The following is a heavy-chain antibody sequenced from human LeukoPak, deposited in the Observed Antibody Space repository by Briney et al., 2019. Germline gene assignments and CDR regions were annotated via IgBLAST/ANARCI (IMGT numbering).Heavy chain of an antibody. CDR1: GFTFSTYG. V-gene: IGHV3-33*01. J-gene: IGHJ4*02. Sequence: GGSLRLSRAASGFTFSTYGLHWVRQAPGKGLEWVAVIWNDGTNKYYTDSVKGRFTISKDNSRNTLNLQMDSLRVEDTAVYYCVRWGSAGLTLDYWGQGTLVTVSS. D-gene: IGHD3-16*01. CDR3: VRWGSAGLTLDY. CDR2: IWNDGTNK.